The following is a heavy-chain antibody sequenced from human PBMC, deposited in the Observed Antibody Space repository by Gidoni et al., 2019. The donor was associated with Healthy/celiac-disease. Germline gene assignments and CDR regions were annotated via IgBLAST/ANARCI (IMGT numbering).Heavy chain of an antibody. CDR3: AKGHYDFWSGYNYYYYYGMDV. CDR2: ISYDGSNK. D-gene: IGHD3-3*01. V-gene: IGHV3-30*18. CDR1: GFTFSSYG. J-gene: IGHJ6*02. Sequence: GQLVESGGGVVQPGRSLRLSCEAAGFTFSSYGMPGVRQAPGKGLELVAVISYDGSNKYYADSVKGRFTIARDNSKNTLYLQMNSLRAEDTAVYYCAKGHYDFWSGYNYYYYYGMDVWGQGTTVTVSS.